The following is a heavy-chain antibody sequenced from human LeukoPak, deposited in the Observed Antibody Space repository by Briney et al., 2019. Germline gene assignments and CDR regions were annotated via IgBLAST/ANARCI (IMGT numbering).Heavy chain of an antibody. J-gene: IGHJ3*02. Sequence: PGRSLRLSCAASGFTFDDYAMHWVRQAPGKGLEWVSGISWNSGSIGYADSVKGRFTISRDNAKNSLYLQMNSLRAEDMALYYCAKDSGAQVDTEYDAFDIWGQGTMVTVSS. CDR3: AKDSGAQVDTEYDAFDI. D-gene: IGHD5-18*01. CDR2: ISWNSGSI. CDR1: GFTFDDYA. V-gene: IGHV3-9*03.